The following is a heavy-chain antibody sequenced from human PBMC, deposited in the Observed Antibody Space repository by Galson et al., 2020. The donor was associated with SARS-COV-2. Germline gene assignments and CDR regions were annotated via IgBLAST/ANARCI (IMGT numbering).Heavy chain of an antibody. J-gene: IGHJ6*02. D-gene: IGHD6-13*01. CDR2: INPNSGGT. CDR1: GYTFTGYY. V-gene: IGHV1-2*02. Sequence: ASVKVSCKASGYTFTGYYMHWVRQAPGQGLEWMGWINPNSGGTNYAQKFQGRVTMTRDTSISTAYMELSRLRSDDTAVYYCARVGGSGIAAAGNPYYYYYGMDVWGQGTTVTVSS. CDR3: ARVGGSGIAAAGNPYYYYYGMDV.